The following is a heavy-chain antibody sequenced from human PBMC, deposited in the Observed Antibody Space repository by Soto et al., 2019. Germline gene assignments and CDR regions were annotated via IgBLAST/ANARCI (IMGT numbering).Heavy chain of an antibody. J-gene: IGHJ4*02. Sequence: PWGSLRLSCAASGFYFSNYWMYWVRQAPGKGLEWVAMTTQDGSGKHYVDSVKGRFTISRDSAKNSMYLQMNSLTVEDTAMYYCARLDTAMIKTAGYWGQGTQVTGSS. CDR2: TTQDGSGK. V-gene: IGHV3-7*01. CDR1: GFYFSNYW. D-gene: IGHD5-18*01. CDR3: ARLDTAMIKTAGY.